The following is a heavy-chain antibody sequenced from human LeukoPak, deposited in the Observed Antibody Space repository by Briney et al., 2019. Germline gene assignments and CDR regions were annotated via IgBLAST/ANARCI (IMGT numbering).Heavy chain of an antibody. CDR3: ARHRASGGATGFDY. CDR1: GGSISNSGYY. J-gene: IGHJ4*02. CDR2: IYYSGSP. V-gene: IGHV4-39*01. Sequence: SETLSLICTVSGGSISNSGYYWGWIRQPPGKGLEWIGSIYYSGSPYYNPSLKSRVTISVDTSKNQCSLYLGSVTAADTAAYYCARHRASGGATGFDYWGQGTLVTVSS. D-gene: IGHD1-26*01.